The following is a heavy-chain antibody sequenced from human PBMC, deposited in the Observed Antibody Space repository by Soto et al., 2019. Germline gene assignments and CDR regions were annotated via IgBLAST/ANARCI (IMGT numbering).Heavy chain of an antibody. CDR3: ARLASGSYSYFDY. J-gene: IGHJ4*02. V-gene: IGHV5-51*01. D-gene: IGHD3-10*01. Sequence: PGESLKISCQASGYSFSSHWIAWVRQMPGKGLEWMGIIYPGGSDTRYSPSFQGQVTISADKSINTASLQWSSLKASDTAMYYCARLASGSYSYFDYWGQGTLVTVSS. CDR2: IYPGGSDT. CDR1: GYSFSSHW.